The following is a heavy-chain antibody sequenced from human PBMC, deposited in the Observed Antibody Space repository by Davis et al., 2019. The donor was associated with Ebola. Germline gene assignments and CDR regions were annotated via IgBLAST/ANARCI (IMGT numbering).Heavy chain of an antibody. CDR1: GDSVSRNSVA. D-gene: IGHD6-19*01. CDR3: ARDESIAVAGPRGWFDP. J-gene: IGHJ5*02. Sequence: SETLSLTCALSGDSVSRNSVAWNWIRQSPSSGLEWLGRTYYRSKWYNDYAVSVKSRMTIKSATSKNQFSLQLNSVTPEDTAVYYCARDESIAVAGPRGWFDPWGQGILVTVSS. V-gene: IGHV6-1*01. CDR2: TYYRSKWYN.